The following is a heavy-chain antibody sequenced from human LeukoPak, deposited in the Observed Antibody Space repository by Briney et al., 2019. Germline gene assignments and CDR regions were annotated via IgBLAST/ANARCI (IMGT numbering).Heavy chain of an antibody. CDR2: IYPGDSDT. Sequence: YWSWIRQHPGKGLEWMGIIYPGDSDTRYSPSFQGQVTISADKSISTAYLQWSSLKASDTAMYYCARHLDTAMGSDYWGQGTLVTVSS. D-gene: IGHD5-18*01. CDR1: YW. CDR3: ARHLDTAMGSDY. J-gene: IGHJ4*02. V-gene: IGHV5-51*01.